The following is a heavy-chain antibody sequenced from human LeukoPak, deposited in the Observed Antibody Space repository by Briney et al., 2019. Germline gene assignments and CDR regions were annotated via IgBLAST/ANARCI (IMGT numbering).Heavy chain of an antibody. CDR3: SKGGYDRSGYYSVFGY. CDR1: GFTFGDYA. V-gene: IGHV3-49*03. Sequence: GGSLRLSCTGSGFTFGDYAMSWFRQAPGKGLEWVAFVRSTAYGGTIEYAASVKGRFIISRDDSTSIAYLQMNSLKTEDTAVYFCSKGGYDRSGYYSVFGYWGQGTLVTVPS. J-gene: IGHJ4*02. D-gene: IGHD3-22*01. CDR2: VRSTAYGGTI.